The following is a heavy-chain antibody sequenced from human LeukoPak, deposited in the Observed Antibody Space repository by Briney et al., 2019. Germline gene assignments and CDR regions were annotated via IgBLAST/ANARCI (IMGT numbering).Heavy chain of an antibody. Sequence: SGGSLRLSCAASGFTLSSYGMHWVRQAPGKGLEWVAVIWYDGSNKYYADSVKGRFTISRDNSKNTLYLQMNSLRAEDTAVYYCARGSGNYYNRLDYWGQGTLVTVSS. V-gene: IGHV3-33*01. CDR2: IWYDGSNK. CDR3: ARGSGNYYNRLDY. D-gene: IGHD3-10*01. CDR1: GFTLSSYG. J-gene: IGHJ4*02.